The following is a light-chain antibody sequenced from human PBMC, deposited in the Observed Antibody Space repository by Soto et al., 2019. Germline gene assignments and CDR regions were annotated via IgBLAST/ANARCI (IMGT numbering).Light chain of an antibody. V-gene: IGLV2-14*01. CDR2: DVR. J-gene: IGLJ1*01. CDR3: SSYTSSSTLLDV. Sequence: QSALTRPASVSGSPGQSIPISCTGTSSYVGGYNYVSWYQQHPGQAPKLMIYDVRNRPSGVSNRFSGSKSGNTASLTISGLQAEDEADSYCSSYTSSSTLLDVFGTGTKLTVL. CDR1: SSYVGGYNY.